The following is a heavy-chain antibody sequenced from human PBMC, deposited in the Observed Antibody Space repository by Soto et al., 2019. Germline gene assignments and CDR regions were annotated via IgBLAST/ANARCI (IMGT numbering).Heavy chain of an antibody. Sequence: EVQLVESGGGLVQPGGSLRLSCAASGFTFSSSWMPWVRQAPGKGLVWVSRINSDGSSTSYADSVKGRFTISRDNAKNTLYLQMNSLRAEDTAVYYCVRTSLVVAAATREDYWGQGTLVTVSS. CDR2: INSDGSST. CDR1: GFTFSSSW. D-gene: IGHD2-15*01. J-gene: IGHJ4*02. CDR3: VRTSLVVAAATREDY. V-gene: IGHV3-74*01.